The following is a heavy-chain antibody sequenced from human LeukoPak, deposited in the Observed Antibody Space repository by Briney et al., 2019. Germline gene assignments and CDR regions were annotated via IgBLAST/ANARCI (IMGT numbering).Heavy chain of an antibody. CDR2: ISSSSSYI. D-gene: IGHD4-11*01. Sequence: SGGSLRLSCTASGFPFYSYWMTWVRQAPGKGLEWVSSISSSSSYIYYADSVKGRFTISRDNAKNSLYLQMNSLRAEDTAVYYCARGQSYSMSFDYWGQGTLVTVSS. CDR1: GFPFYSYW. CDR3: ARGQSYSMSFDY. V-gene: IGHV3-21*01. J-gene: IGHJ4*02.